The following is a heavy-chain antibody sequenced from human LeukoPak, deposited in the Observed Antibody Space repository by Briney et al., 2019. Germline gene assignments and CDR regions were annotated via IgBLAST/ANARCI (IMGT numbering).Heavy chain of an antibody. CDR1: GYTFTSYD. V-gene: IGHV1-8*01. D-gene: IGHD2-2*01. Sequence: ASVKVSCKASGYTFTSYDINWVPQATGQGLEWMGWMNPNSGNTGYAQKFQGRVTMTRNTSISTAYMELSSLRSEDTAVYYCARGTLYCSSTSCYYYFDYWGQGTLVTVSS. J-gene: IGHJ4*02. CDR3: ARGTLYCSSTSCYYYFDY. CDR2: MNPNSGNT.